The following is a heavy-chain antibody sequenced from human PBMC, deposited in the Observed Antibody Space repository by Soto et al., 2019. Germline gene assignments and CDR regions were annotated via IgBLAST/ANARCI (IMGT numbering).Heavy chain of an antibody. CDR2: IYYSGST. CDR3: ARGVLLWFGEPSNDYYYYGMDV. Sequence: SETLSLTCTVSGGSISSYYWSWIRQPPGKGLEWIGYIYYSGSTNYNPSLKSRVTISVDTSKNQFSLKLSSVTAADTAVYYCARGVLLWFGEPSNDYYYYGMDVWGQGTTVTVSS. J-gene: IGHJ6*02. CDR1: GGSISSYY. D-gene: IGHD3-10*01. V-gene: IGHV4-59*01.